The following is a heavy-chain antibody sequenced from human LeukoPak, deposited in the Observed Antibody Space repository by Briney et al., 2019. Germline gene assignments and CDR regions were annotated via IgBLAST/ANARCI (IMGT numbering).Heavy chain of an antibody. CDR3: ARDRVAGTRAFDY. J-gene: IGHJ4*02. Sequence: PGGSLRLSCAASGFTFSSYSVNWVRQAPGKGLEWVSSISSSSSYIYYADSVKGRFTISRDNAKNSLYLQMNSLRAEDTAVYYCARDRVAGTRAFDYWGQGSLVTVSS. V-gene: IGHV3-21*01. CDR1: GFTFSSYS. D-gene: IGHD6-19*01. CDR2: ISSSSSYI.